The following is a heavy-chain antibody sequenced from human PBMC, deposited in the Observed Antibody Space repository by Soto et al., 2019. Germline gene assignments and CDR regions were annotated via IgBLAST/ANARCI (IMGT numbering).Heavy chain of an antibody. CDR3: VEGWNDF. J-gene: IGHJ4*02. Sequence: EVHVVESGGDLVEPGGSLRLSCATSGFMFSSAWMSWVRQAPGKGLEWVARIKSKKDGGARDYAAPVNGRFSISRDDSKSTVYLQMNSLRAEDTALYYCVEGWNDFWGQGTLVTVSS. CDR2: IKSKKDGGAR. D-gene: IGHD1-1*01. V-gene: IGHV3-15*01. CDR1: GFMFSSAW.